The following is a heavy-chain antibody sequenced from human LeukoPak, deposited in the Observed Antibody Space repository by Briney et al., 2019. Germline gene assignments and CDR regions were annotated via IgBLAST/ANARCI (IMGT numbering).Heavy chain of an antibody. D-gene: IGHD3-10*01. Sequence: SETLSLTCTVSGGSISSHYWYWVRQAPGKGLEWIGYIFDSRTTNYNPSLKSRVTMSVDTSKNQFSLKLYSVTAADTAVYYCSRDAYPYGSGSPGGGYYYYYMDVWGKGTTVIISS. J-gene: IGHJ6*03. CDR2: IFDSRTT. CDR3: SRDAYPYGSGSPGGGYYYYYMDV. V-gene: IGHV4-59*11. CDR1: GGSISSHY.